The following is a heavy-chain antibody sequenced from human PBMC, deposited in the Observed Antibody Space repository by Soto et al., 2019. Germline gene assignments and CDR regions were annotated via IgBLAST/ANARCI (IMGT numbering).Heavy chain of an antibody. CDR1: GGSFSGYY. CDR2: INHSGST. V-gene: IGHV4-34*01. J-gene: IGHJ4*02. CDR3: ARAKADYGDYVGKYYFDY. D-gene: IGHD4-17*01. Sequence: TSETLSLTCAVYGGSFSGYYWSWIRQPPGKGLEWIGEINHSGSTNYNPSLKSRVTISVDTSKNQFSLKLSSVTAAGTAVYYCARAKADYGDYVGKYYFDYWGQGTLVTV.